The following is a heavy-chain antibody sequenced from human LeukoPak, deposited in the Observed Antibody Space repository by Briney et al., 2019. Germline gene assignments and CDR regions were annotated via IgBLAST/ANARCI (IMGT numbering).Heavy chain of an antibody. V-gene: IGHV4-39*01. CDR1: GGSIGSSSYY. CDR2: IYYSGST. J-gene: IGHJ4*02. D-gene: IGHD3-22*01. CDR3: ARQGGNSSGLYFDY. Sequence: SETLSLTCTVSGGSIGSSSYYWGWIRQPPGKGLEWIGSIYYSGSTYYNPSLKSRVTISVDTSKNQFSLKLSSVTAADTAVYYCARQGGNSSGLYFDYWGQGTLVTVSS.